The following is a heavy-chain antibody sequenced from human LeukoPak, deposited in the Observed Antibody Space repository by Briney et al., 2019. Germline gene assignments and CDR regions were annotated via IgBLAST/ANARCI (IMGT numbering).Heavy chain of an antibody. V-gene: IGHV4-59*12. CDR2: IYYSGYT. D-gene: IGHD3-10*01. CDR3: ARGLEYYYGSGSYYFDY. CDR1: GGSISSYY. J-gene: IGHJ4*02. Sequence: PSETLSLTCTVPGGSISSYYWSWIRQPPGKGLEWIGCIYYSGYTNYKSSLKSRVTISVDTSKNQFSLKLSSVTAADTAVYYCARGLEYYYGSGSYYFDYWGQGTLVTVSS.